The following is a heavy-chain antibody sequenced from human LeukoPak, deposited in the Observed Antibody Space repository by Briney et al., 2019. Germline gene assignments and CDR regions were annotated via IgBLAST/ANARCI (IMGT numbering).Heavy chain of an antibody. D-gene: IGHD1-26*01. Sequence: SETLSLTCTVSGGSVSSGSYYWSWIRQPPGKGLECIGYIYYSGSTNYNPSLKSRVTISVDTSKNQSSLKLSSVTAADTAVYYCAREGAMTRYFDLWGRGTLVTVSS. CDR2: IYYSGST. CDR1: GGSVSSGSYY. J-gene: IGHJ2*01. V-gene: IGHV4-61*01. CDR3: AREGAMTRYFDL.